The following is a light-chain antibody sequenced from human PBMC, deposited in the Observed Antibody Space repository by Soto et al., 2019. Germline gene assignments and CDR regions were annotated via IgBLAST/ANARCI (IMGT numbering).Light chain of an antibody. CDR3: QQRHMWPIT. Sequence: EVVLQQSPVTLALAPGERATLSCRASQSFRGLLAWYQQKPGQAPRLLIYDAYNRATGIPPRFSGSGSGTDFTLTISSLEPEDSAVYYCQQRHMWPITFGQGTRLEI. V-gene: IGKV3-11*01. CDR2: DAY. CDR1: QSFRGL. J-gene: IGKJ5*01.